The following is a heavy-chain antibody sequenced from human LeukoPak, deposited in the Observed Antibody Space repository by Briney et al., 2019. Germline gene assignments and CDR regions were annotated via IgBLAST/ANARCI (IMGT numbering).Heavy chain of an antibody. CDR2: ISWNGGII. CDR1: GFTFDDYA. Sequence: PGRSLRLSCAASGFTFDDYAIHWVRQVPGKGLEWVAGISWNGGIIGSADSVKGRFTISRDNAKHSLSLQMNSLRAEDTALYYCAKDHGSGFYYFDYWGQGTLVTVSS. CDR3: AKDHGSGFYYFDY. J-gene: IGHJ4*02. D-gene: IGHD6-19*01. V-gene: IGHV3-9*01.